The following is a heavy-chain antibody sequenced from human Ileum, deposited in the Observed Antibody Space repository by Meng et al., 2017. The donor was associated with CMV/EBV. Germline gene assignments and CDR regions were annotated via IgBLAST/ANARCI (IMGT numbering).Heavy chain of an antibody. CDR3: SRGADAYKSGRS. V-gene: IGHV4-34*01. CDR2: IHPSGST. CDR1: GGSFSNYY. D-gene: IGHD5-24*01. Sequence: GPLQRWGAGLFNASGTLSLTCGVDGGSFSNYYWRWVRQSPGKGLEWIGEIHPSGSTYYNPSLNSRVTMSVDTSKNQFSLNLRSVTAADTAVYYCSRGADAYKSGRSWGQGTLVTVSS. J-gene: IGHJ5*02.